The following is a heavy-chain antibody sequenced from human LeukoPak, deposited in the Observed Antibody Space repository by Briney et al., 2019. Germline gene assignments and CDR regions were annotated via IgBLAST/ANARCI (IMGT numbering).Heavy chain of an antibody. Sequence: GGSLRLSCAASGFTVSSNYMSWVRQAPGKGLEWVSSISSNSTYIYYADSVKGRFAISRDNAKNSAHLQMNSLRGEDTAVYYCARDLTGFDAFDIWGQGTLVTVSS. CDR3: ARDLTGFDAFDI. V-gene: IGHV3-21*01. CDR2: ISSNSTYI. J-gene: IGHJ3*02. D-gene: IGHD7-27*01. CDR1: GFTVSSNY.